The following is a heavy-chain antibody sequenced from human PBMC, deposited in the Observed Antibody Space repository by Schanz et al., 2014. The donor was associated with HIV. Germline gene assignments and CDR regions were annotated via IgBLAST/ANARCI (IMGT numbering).Heavy chain of an antibody. Sequence: QVQLAESGGGVVRPGRSLRLSCAASGFTFDSFGMHWVRQAPGKGLEWVAVISYDGRNKYQAASVKGRFTVSRDNAKNTVYLQMKSLRVEDTAVYYCAKPEYDSSGNSQSHFDYWGQGTLVTVSS. CDR3: AKPEYDSSGNSQSHFDY. CDR1: GFTFDSFG. V-gene: IGHV3-30*18. J-gene: IGHJ4*02. D-gene: IGHD3-22*01. CDR2: ISYDGRNK.